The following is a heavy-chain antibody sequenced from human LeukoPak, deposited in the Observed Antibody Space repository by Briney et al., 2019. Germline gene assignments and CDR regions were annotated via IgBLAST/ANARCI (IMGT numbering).Heavy chain of an antibody. CDR2: ISGSGGST. CDR1: GFTFSSYA. D-gene: IGHD3-22*01. CDR3: AKTKDDSSGYYDY. J-gene: IGHJ4*02. Sequence: GGSLRLSCAASGFTFSSYAMSWIRQAPGKGLEWVSAISGSGGSTYYADSVKGRFTISRDNSKNTLYLQMNSLRAEDTAVYYCAKTKDDSSGYYDYWGQGTLVTVSS. V-gene: IGHV3-23*01.